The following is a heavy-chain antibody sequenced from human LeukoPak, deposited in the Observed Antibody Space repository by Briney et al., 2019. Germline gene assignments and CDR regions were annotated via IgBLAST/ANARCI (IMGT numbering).Heavy chain of an antibody. CDR3: ARDTRSSWYYFFDY. CDR2: ISSSSSYI. J-gene: IGHJ4*02. D-gene: IGHD6-13*01. V-gene: IGHV3-21*01. CDR1: GFTFSSYS. Sequence: GGSLRLSCAASGFTFSSYSMNWVRQAPGKGLEWVSSISSSSSYIYYADSVKGRFTISRDNAKNSLYLQMNSLRAEDTAVYYCARDTRSSWYYFFDYWGQGTLVTASS.